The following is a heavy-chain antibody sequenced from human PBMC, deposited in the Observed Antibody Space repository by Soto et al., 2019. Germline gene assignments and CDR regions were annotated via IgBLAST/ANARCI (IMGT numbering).Heavy chain of an antibody. D-gene: IGHD6-19*01. J-gene: IGHJ6*02. CDR1: GSAITRYY. CDR3: ARDTSGWSLNGLDV. V-gene: IGHV1-46*01. Sequence: QVDLVQSGAEVKKPGASVTISCKASGSAITRYYIHWVRQAPGRGLEWMGIINHGGGSASYAQKFQDRVTIDKDTSTGTVYMDLRSVRTEDTAVYYCARDTSGWSLNGLDVWGQGTTVNVSS. CDR2: INHGGGSA.